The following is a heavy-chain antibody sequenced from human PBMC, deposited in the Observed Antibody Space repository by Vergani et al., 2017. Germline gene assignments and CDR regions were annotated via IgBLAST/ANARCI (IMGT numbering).Heavy chain of an antibody. Sequence: EVQLVESGGGLVQPGGSLRLSCAASGFTFSSYWMSWVRQAPGKGLEWVANIKQDGSEKYYVDSVKGRFTISRDNAKNSLYLQMNSLKAEDTAVYYCARKVGFGVVINWFDPWGQGTLVTVSS. V-gene: IGHV3-7*01. CDR2: IKQDGSEK. J-gene: IGHJ5*02. CDR3: ARKVGFGVVINWFDP. D-gene: IGHD3-3*01. CDR1: GFTFSSYW.